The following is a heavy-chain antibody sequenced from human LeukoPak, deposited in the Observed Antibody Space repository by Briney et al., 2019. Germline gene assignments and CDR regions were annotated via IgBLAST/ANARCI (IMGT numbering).Heavy chain of an antibody. CDR2: IYYSGST. Sequence: PSETLSLTCTVSGGSISSSSYYWGWIRQPPGKGLEWIGSIYYSGSTYYNPSLKSRVTISVDTSKNQFSLKLSSVTAADTAVYYCARGGALYYDIWDWGQGTLVTVSS. V-gene: IGHV4-39*07. CDR3: ARGGALYYDIWD. J-gene: IGHJ4*02. CDR1: GGSISSSSYY. D-gene: IGHD3-9*01.